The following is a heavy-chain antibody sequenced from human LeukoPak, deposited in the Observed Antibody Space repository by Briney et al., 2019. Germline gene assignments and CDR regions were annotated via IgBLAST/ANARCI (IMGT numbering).Heavy chain of an antibody. Sequence: GTLRLSSVASGVTSTNVAMSSVREAPGTGLESCSGFSNSSAHKYYADSVKGRFTISRDSSKNALSLQMNSLTTEDTAVYYCAKDASMTLEHFDYWGQGGLVAVSS. D-gene: IGHD2-8*01. J-gene: IGHJ4*02. CDR1: GVTSTNVA. CDR2: FSNSSAHK. CDR3: AKDASMTLEHFDY. V-gene: IGHV3-23*01.